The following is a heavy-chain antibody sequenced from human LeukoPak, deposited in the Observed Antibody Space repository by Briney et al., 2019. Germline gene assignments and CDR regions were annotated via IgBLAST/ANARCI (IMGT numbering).Heavy chain of an antibody. D-gene: IGHD1-14*01. V-gene: IGHV3-23*01. CDR1: GFTFSSYG. J-gene: IGHJ5*02. CDR3: AKKYNTGLDP. Sequence: GGSLRLSCVASGFTFSSYGMHWVRQAPGKGLEWVSDISGSGASTYYADSVKGRFTISRDNSKNTLYLQMNSLRAEDTAVYYCAKKYNTGLDPWGQGTLVTVSS. CDR2: ISGSGAST.